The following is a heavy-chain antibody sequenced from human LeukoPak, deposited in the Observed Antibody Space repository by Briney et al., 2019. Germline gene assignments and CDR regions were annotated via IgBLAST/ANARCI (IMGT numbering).Heavy chain of an antibody. CDR3: ARENSYPFYYFDY. CDR2: INPITGDI. J-gene: IGHJ4*02. V-gene: IGHV1-2*02. Sequence: ASVKVSCKASGYTFTGYYMHWVRQAPGQGLEWMGWINPITGDINYAQKFQGRVTMTRDTSISTAYMELSRLRSDDTAVYYCARENSYPFYYFDYWGQGALVTVSS. D-gene: IGHD5-18*01. CDR1: GYTFTGYY.